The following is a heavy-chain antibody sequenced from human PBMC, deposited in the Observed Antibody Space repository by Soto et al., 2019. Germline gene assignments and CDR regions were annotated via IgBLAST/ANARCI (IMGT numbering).Heavy chain of an antibody. CDR2: ISSSSSTI. D-gene: IGHD2-15*01. CDR1: GFTFSSYS. Sequence: GGSLRLSCAASGFTFSSYSMNWVRQAPGKGLEWVSYISSSSSTIYYADSVKGRFTISRDNAKNSLYLQMNSLRAEDTAVYYCSVVVVLVSPPDAFDIWGQGTMVTVSS. J-gene: IGHJ3*02. V-gene: IGHV3-48*01. CDR3: SVVVVLVSPPDAFDI.